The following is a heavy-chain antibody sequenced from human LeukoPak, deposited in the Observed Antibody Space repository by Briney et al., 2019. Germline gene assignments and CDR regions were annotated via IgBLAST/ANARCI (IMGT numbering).Heavy chain of an antibody. CDR3: AREGGTWVPFDY. J-gene: IGHJ4*02. D-gene: IGHD1-1*01. CDR1: GYTFTSSG. Sequence: ASVKVSCKASGYTFTSSGISWVRQAPGQGLEWMGWISPYTGNTKYAQKFQGRVTMTTSTSTSIVYMELRSLRSDDTAVYFCAREGGTWVPFDYWGQGTLVTVSS. V-gene: IGHV1-18*01. CDR2: ISPYTGNT.